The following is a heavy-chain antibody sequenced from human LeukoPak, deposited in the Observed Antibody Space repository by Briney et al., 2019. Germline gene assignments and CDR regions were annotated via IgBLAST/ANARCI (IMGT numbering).Heavy chain of an antibody. CDR1: GFTFSGYY. V-gene: IGHV3-11*01. CDR2: ISSSGSTI. Sequence: PGGSLRLSCAASGFTFSGYYMSWTRQAPGKGLEWVSYISSSGSTIYYADSVKGRFTISRDNAKNSLYLQMNSLRAEDTAVYYCARVRGCSSTSCYAYYYMDVWGKGTTVTVSS. D-gene: IGHD2-2*01. J-gene: IGHJ6*03. CDR3: ARVRGCSSTSCYAYYYMDV.